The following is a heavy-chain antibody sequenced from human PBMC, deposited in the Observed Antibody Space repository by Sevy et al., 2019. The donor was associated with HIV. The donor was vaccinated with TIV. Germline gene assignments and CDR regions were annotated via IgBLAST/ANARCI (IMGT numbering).Heavy chain of an antibody. J-gene: IGHJ6*03. Sequence: SETLSLTCTVSDGSISNGHYYWGWIRQPPGKGLEWIGSIYYSGSTYYNPSLKSRVTISVDTSKNQFSLQLSSVTAADTAVYYCARARGQQLGLYFYYFYMDVWGTGTTVTVSS. CDR1: DGSISNGHYY. V-gene: IGHV4-39*01. CDR3: ARARGQQLGLYFYYFYMDV. CDR2: IYYSGST. D-gene: IGHD6-13*01.